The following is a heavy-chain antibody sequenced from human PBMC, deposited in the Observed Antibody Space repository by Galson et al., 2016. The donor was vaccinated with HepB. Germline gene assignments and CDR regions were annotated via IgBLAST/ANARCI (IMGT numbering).Heavy chain of an antibody. D-gene: IGHD1-1*01. CDR3: VRYNWRDNCFDP. CDR1: GFTFSSYA. J-gene: IGHJ5*02. CDR2: ISYDGRNK. V-gene: IGHV3-30*04. Sequence: SLRLSCAASGFTFSSYAMSWVRQAPGKGLEWVAVISYDGRNKYYPDSVKGRFTISRDNSKNTLYLQMNSLRAEDTAVYYCVRYNWRDNCFDPWGQGTLVTVSS.